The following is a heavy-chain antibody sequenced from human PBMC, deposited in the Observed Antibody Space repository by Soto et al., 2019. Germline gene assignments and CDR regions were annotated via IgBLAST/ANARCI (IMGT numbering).Heavy chain of an antibody. Sequence: SVKVSCKASGGTFSSYAISWVRQAPGQGLEWMGGIILFFVTANYAQKFQGRVMFTADESTSTAYMELSSLRFEDTALYYCARAHMVPRYYDSSGPIGRWYYFDYWGQGTLVTVSS. CDR1: GGTFSSYA. V-gene: IGHV1-69*13. J-gene: IGHJ4*02. D-gene: IGHD3-22*01. CDR2: IILFFVTA. CDR3: ARAHMVPRYYDSSGPIGRWYYFDY.